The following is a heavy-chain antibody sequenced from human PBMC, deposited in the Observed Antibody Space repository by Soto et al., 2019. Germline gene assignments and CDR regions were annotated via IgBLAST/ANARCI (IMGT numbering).Heavy chain of an antibody. Sequence: GGSLRLSCAASGFPFSIYIMHWVRQAPGKGLEWVALMSYDGSRKYYADSVKGRFTISRDNSKNTLFLQMNSLRTEDTAVYYCARPYYYPPTPLETGFDSWGQGTLVTVSS. CDR2: MSYDGSRK. D-gene: IGHD3-10*01. V-gene: IGHV3-30-3*01. CDR3: ARPYYYPPTPLETGFDS. J-gene: IGHJ4*02. CDR1: GFPFSIYI.